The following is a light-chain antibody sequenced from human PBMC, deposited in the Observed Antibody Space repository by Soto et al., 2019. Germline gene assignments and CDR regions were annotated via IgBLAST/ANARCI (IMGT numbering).Light chain of an antibody. J-gene: IGLJ2*01. V-gene: IGLV2-14*01. Sequence: QSVLTQPASVSGSPGQSITISCTGTSSDVGGYNYVSWYQQHPGKAPKLMIYEVGNRPSGVSNRFSASKSGNTASLTISGLRAEDEADYYCSSYTGSNTVVFGGGTKLTVL. CDR3: SSYTGSNTVV. CDR1: SSDVGGYNY. CDR2: EVG.